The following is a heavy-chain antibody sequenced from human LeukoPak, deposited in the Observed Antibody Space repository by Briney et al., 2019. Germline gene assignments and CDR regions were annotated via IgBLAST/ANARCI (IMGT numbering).Heavy chain of an antibody. D-gene: IGHD2-2*01. CDR3: ARGIRRVVPAANNWFDP. CDR1: GGSFSGYY. CDR2: INHSGST. Sequence: SETLSLTCAVYGGSFSGYYWSWIRQPPGKGLEWIGEINHSGSTSYNPSLKSRVTISVDTSKNQFSLKLSSVTAADTAVYYCARGIRRVVPAANNWFDPWGQGTLVTVSS. J-gene: IGHJ5*02. V-gene: IGHV4-34*01.